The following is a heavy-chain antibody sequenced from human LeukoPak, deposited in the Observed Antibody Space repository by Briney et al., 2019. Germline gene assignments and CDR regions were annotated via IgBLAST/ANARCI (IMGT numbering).Heavy chain of an antibody. V-gene: IGHV1-69*04. CDR1: GGTFSSYA. D-gene: IGHD3/OR15-3a*01. CDR2: IIPILGIA. Sequence: ASVKVSCKASGGTFSSYAISWVRQAPGQGLEWMGRIIPILGIANYAQKFQGRVTITADKSTSTAYMELSSLRSEDTAVYYCARDFSWTGDYYYYGMGVWGQGTTVTVSS. CDR3: ARDFSWTGDYYYYGMGV. J-gene: IGHJ6*02.